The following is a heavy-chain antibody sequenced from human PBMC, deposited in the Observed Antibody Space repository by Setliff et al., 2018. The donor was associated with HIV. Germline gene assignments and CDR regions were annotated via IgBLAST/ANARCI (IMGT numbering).Heavy chain of an antibody. CDR1: GASFSGYY. J-gene: IGHJ5*02. V-gene: IGHV4-34*01. CDR3: VALVPGGGGRGP. Sequence: SETLSLTCAVYGASFSGYYWSWIRQPPGKGLEWIGEINLSRSTDYNPSLKSRLTISLDTSRNQFSLKLTSVTAADTAIYYCVALVPGGGGRGPWGQGTLVTVSS. CDR2: INLSRST. D-gene: IGHD2-15*01.